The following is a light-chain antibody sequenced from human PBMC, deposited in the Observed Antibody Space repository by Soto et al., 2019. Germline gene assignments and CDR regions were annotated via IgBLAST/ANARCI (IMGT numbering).Light chain of an antibody. Sequence: SLLIQSPSTLSASVGGRLTITCRASQSIDSWLAWYEQKAGKAPKFLIYKASTLESGVPSRFSGSGSGTEFTLTISSLQPDDFASYYCQQYNSYLWTFGQGTKVDI. J-gene: IGKJ1*01. V-gene: IGKV1-5*03. CDR3: QQYNSYLWT. CDR1: QSIDSW. CDR2: KAS.